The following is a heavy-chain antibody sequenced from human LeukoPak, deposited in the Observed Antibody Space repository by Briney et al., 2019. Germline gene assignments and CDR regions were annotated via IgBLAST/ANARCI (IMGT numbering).Heavy chain of an antibody. J-gene: IGHJ5*02. CDR1: GYTFTSYD. V-gene: IGHV1-8*03. Sequence: ASVKVSCKASGYTFTSYDINWVRQATGQGLEWMGWMNPNSGNTGYAQKFQGRVTITRNTSISTAYMELSSLRSEDTAVYYCVRGGLLWFGEEDWFDPWGQGTLVTVSS. D-gene: IGHD3-10*01. CDR3: VRGGLLWFGEEDWFDP. CDR2: MNPNSGNT.